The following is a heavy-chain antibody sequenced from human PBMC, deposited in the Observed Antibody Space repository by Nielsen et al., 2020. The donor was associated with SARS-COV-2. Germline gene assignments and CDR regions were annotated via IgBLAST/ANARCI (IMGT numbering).Heavy chain of an antibody. CDR2: IYYSGST. CDR3: AKRLLWFGEYGGGGMDV. V-gene: IGHV4-30-4*01. CDR1: GGSISSGDYY. J-gene: IGHJ6*02. Sequence: SETLSLTCTVSGGSISSGDYYWSWIRQPPGKGLEWIGYIYYSGSTYYNPSLKSRVTISVDTSKNQFSLKLSSVTAADTAVYYCAKRLLWFGEYGGGGMDVWGQGTTVTVSS. D-gene: IGHD3-10*01.